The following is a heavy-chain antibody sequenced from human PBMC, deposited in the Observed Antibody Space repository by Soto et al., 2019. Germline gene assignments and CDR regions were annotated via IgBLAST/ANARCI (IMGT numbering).Heavy chain of an antibody. CDR3: ARELEMATIAGYSYYGMDV. J-gene: IGHJ6*02. Sequence: QVQLVQSGAEVKKPGSSVKVSCKASGGTFSSYASSWVRQAPGQGLEWMGGIIPIFGTANYAQKFQGRVTITADESTSTAYMELSSLRSEDTAVYYCARELEMATIAGYSYYGMDVWGQGTTVTVSS. CDR2: IIPIFGTA. V-gene: IGHV1-69*01. D-gene: IGHD5-12*01. CDR1: GGTFSSYA.